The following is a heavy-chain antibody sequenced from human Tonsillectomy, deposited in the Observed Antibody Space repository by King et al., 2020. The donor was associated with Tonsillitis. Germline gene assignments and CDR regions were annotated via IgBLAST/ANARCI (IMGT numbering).Heavy chain of an antibody. CDR3: ARDVHGWFVYPAVAYFHY. J-gene: IGHJ4*02. CDR2: TYYRSKWYN. D-gene: IGHD5-18*01. V-gene: IGHV6-1*01. Sequence: VQLPQSGRGLVKPSQTLSLTCAISGDSVSSNSAAWNSIRQSPSRGLEWLGRTYYRSKWYNDYAVSVKSRIGINPETSKNQFALRLNSVTPEDTAVYYFARDVHGWFVYPAVAYFHYWVQGTLVTVPS. CDR1: GDSVSSNSAA.